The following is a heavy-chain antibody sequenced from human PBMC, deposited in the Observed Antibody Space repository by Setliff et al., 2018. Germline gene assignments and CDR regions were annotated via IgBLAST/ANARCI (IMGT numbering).Heavy chain of an antibody. D-gene: IGHD3-10*01. CDR1: GFSFRTFS. CDR2: ISPDSIHI. V-gene: IGHV3-21*01. J-gene: IGHJ4*02. Sequence: GGSLRLSCAASGFSFRTFSMHWVRQAPGKGLEWVSSISPDSIHIYYADSVKGRFTISRDNARDSLYLHMNSLGAEDTAVYYCARPGRSNYWDSFDYWGQGILVTVSS. CDR3: ARPGRSNYWDSFDY.